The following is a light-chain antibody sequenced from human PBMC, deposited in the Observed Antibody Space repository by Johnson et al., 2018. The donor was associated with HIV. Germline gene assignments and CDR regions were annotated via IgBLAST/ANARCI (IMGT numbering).Light chain of an antibody. CDR1: SFNIGNNY. Sequence: QSVLTQPPSVSAAPGQKVTISCSGSSFNIGNNYVSWYQQLPGTAPKLLIYDNNKRSSGIPDRISGSKSGTYATLGITGLHTGDEADYDCGTWDTRLSAGHVFGTGTKVTVL. CDR3: GTWDTRLSAGHV. J-gene: IGLJ1*01. CDR2: DNN. V-gene: IGLV1-51*01.